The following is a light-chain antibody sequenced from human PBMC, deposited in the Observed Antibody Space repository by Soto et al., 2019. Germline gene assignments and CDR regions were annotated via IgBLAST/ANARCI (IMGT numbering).Light chain of an antibody. CDR2: EVS. Sequence: QSALTQPASVSGTPGQSITISCTGTSSDVGGYDYVSCYQLHPGKAPKLMVFEVSNRPSGVSYRFSGSKSGNTASLTVSGRQAVYEADYFCSSYPFSSAYLIGTGTKVTVL. CDR3: SSYPFSSAYL. J-gene: IGLJ1*01. CDR1: SSDVGGYDY. V-gene: IGLV2-14*01.